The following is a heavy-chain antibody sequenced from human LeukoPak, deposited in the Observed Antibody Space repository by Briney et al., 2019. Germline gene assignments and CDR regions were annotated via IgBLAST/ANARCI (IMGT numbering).Heavy chain of an antibody. V-gene: IGHV4-4*07. J-gene: IGHJ5*02. CDR1: GGSISRSY. D-gene: IGHD3-10*01. CDR2: IYGGGTI. CDR3: ARDSGTTGEVKFDP. Sequence: SETLSLTCTVSGGSISRSYWSWMRQPAGKGPEWIGRIYGGGTITYNPSLESRVTMSVDTSKNQFSLKLRSVTAADTAVYYCARDSGTTGEVKFDPWGQGILVTVSS.